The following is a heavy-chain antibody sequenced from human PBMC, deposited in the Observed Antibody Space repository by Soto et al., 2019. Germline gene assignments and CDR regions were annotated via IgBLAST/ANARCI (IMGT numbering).Heavy chain of an antibody. J-gene: IGHJ3*02. D-gene: IGHD4-17*01. Sequence: EVQLVESGGGLVKPGGSLRLSCAASGFTFSSYSMNWVRQAPGKGLEWVSSISSSSSYIYYADSVKGRFTISRDNAKNSRYLEMNSLRAEDTAVYYCATYTTTVTNAFDIWGQGTMVTVSS. V-gene: IGHV3-21*01. CDR3: ATYTTTVTNAFDI. CDR1: GFTFSSYS. CDR2: ISSSSSYI.